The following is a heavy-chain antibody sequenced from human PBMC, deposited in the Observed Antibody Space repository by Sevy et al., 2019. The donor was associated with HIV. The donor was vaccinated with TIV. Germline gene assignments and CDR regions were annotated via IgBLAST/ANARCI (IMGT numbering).Heavy chain of an antibody. D-gene: IGHD4-17*01. V-gene: IGHV4-59*01. J-gene: IGHJ4*02. CDR1: GSSISHYY. CDR3: AIDGSEGEAYGNNFFDY. CDR2: IHDSGST. Sequence: SETLSLTCTVSGSSISHYYWSWIRQPPGKGLEWIGYIHDSGSTNCNPSLKSRVTISLDTSKNQLSLNLSSVTAADTAVYYCAIDGSEGEAYGNNFFDYWGQGTLVTVSS.